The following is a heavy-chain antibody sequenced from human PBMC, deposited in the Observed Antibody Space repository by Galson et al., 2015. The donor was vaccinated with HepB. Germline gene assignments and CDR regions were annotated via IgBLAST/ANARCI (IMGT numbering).Heavy chain of an antibody. V-gene: IGHV3-30*04. CDR1: GFVFSNFA. CDR3: ARETTAAAGYFDF. Sequence: SLRLSCAASGFVFSNFAMHWVRQAPGKGLYWLAVTSFDGRDNYADSVKGRFTISRDNSKNTLYLQMNSLRAEDSAVYYRARETTAAAGYFDFWGQEALVTVSS. D-gene: IGHD6-13*01. CDR2: TSFDGRDN. J-gene: IGHJ4*02.